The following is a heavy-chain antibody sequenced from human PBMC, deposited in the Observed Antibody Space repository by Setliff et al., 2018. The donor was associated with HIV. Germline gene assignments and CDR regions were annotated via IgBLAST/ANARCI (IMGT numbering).Heavy chain of an antibody. CDR3: ARVPVSNYYYYMDV. J-gene: IGHJ6*03. CDR1: GYIFSRYG. Sequence: ASVKVSCKISGYIFSRYGVTWVRQAPGQGLEWVGSISASSVNTNYTQGRVTMTTDISTSTAYMELRSLRSADSAVYYCARVPVSNYYYYMDVWGKGTTVTVSS. V-gene: IGHV1-18*01. CDR2: ISASSVNT.